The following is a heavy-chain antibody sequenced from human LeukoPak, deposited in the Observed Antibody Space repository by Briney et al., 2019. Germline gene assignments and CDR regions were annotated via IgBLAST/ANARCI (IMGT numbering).Heavy chain of an antibody. V-gene: IGHV3-7*01. CDR1: GFTFNNYW. CDR3: AREAGGYTYDFDY. D-gene: IGHD5-18*01. Sequence: PGGSLRLSCAASGFTFNNYWMSWVRQAPGKGLEWVANIKKDGSEKYYVDSVKGRFTISRDNAKNSLYLQMNSLRAEDTAIYYCAREAGGYTYDFDYWGQGTLVTVSS. J-gene: IGHJ4*02. CDR2: IKKDGSEK.